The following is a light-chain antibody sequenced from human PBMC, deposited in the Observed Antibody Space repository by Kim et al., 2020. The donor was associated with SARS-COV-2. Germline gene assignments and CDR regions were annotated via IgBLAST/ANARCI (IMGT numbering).Light chain of an antibody. CDR2: QDS. V-gene: IGLV3-1*01. Sequence: PGQTASITCSGDKLGDKYACWYQQKPGQSPVLVIYQDSKRPSGIPERFSGSNSGNTATLTISGTQAMDEADYYCQAWDSSTAHVVFGGGTQLAVL. CDR1: KLGDKY. CDR3: QAWDSSTAHVV. J-gene: IGLJ2*01.